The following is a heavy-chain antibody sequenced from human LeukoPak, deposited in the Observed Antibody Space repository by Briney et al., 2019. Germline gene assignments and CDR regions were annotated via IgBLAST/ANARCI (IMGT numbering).Heavy chain of an antibody. Sequence: SETLSLTCSVSGGSIRSYYWSWIRQPPGKGLEWIGYIYYSGSTNYNPSLKSRVTISVDTSKNQFSLKLSSVTAADTAVYYCASGAYSYYYMDVWGKGTTVTISS. V-gene: IGHV4-59*01. CDR2: IYYSGST. D-gene: IGHD1-26*01. J-gene: IGHJ6*03. CDR3: ASGAYSYYYMDV. CDR1: GGSIRSYY.